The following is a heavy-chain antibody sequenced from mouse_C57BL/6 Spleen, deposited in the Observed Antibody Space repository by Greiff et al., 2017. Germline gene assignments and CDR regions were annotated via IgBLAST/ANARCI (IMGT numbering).Heavy chain of an antibody. Sequence: EVKLMESGGGLVKPGGSLKLSCAASGFTFSSYTMSWVRQTPEKRLEWVATISGGGGNTYYPDSVKGRFTLSRDNAKNTLYLQMSSLRSEDTALYYCARHEATPMDYWGQGTSVTVSS. J-gene: IGHJ4*01. CDR2: ISGGGGNT. CDR3: ARHEATPMDY. V-gene: IGHV5-9*01. CDR1: GFTFSSYT. D-gene: IGHD3-2*02.